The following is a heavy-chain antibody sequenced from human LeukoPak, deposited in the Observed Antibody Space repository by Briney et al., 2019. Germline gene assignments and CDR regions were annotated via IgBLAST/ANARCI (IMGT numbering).Heavy chain of an antibody. CDR1: GFTVSSNY. J-gene: IGHJ6*02. Sequence: GGSLRLSCAASGFTVSSNYMSWVRQAPGKGLEWVSVIYSCGSTYYADSVKGRFTISRDNSKNTLYLQMNSLRAEDTAVYYCARDLPYYYGMDVWGQGTTVTVSS. CDR3: ARDLPYYYGMDV. CDR2: IYSCGST. V-gene: IGHV3-66*03.